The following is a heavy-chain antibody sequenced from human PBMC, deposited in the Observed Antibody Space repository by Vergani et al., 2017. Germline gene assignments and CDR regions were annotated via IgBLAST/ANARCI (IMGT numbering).Heavy chain of an antibody. CDR1: GDSISPYF. J-gene: IGHJ4*02. D-gene: IGHD2-21*02. Sequence: QVQLHESGPGLVKPSETLSLTCTVSGDSISPYFWTWIRQPPGQGLEWIGYISYSGDTNCAPSLKSRVSISLDTSKNQFSLQVNFVTPSDTAVYYCARGGWLVPDVWGQGTLVTVSS. V-gene: IGHV4-59*01. CDR3: ARGGWLVPDV. CDR2: ISYSGDT.